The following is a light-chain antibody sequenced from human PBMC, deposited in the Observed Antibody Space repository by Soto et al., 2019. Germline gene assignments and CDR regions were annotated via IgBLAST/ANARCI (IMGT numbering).Light chain of an antibody. CDR3: QQYGSSPTWT. V-gene: IGKV3-20*01. J-gene: IGKJ1*01. Sequence: ETVMTQSPGTLSVSLGERATLSCRASQSVSSSHLAWYQQKPGQAPRLLIYGASSRATGIPDRFSGSGSGTDFTLTISRLEPEDFAVYYCQQYGSSPTWTFGQGTKVDIK. CDR1: QSVSSSH. CDR2: GAS.